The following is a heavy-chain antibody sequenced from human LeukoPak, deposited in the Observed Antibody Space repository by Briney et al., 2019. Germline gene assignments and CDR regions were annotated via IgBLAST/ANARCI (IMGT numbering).Heavy chain of an antibody. D-gene: IGHD6-6*01. V-gene: IGHV3-9*03. J-gene: IGHJ2*01. CDR2: ISWNSGSI. CDR1: GFTFDDYA. CDR3: AKDGFRQLARGYFDL. Sequence: GGSLRLSCAASGFTFDDYAMHWVRQAPGKGLEWVSGISWNSGSIGYADSVKGRFTISRDNAKNSLYLQMNSLRAEDMALYYCAKDGFRQLARGYFDLWGRGTLVTVSS.